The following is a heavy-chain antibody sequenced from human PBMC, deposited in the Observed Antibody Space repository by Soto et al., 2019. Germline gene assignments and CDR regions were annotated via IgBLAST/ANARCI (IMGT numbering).Heavy chain of an antibody. CDR2: INAGNGNT. J-gene: IGHJ4*02. CDR3: ARGLNGYLHYFDY. CDR1: GYTFTNYA. V-gene: IGHV1-3*01. Sequence: ASVKVSCKASGYTFTNYATHWVRQAPGQRLEWMGWINAGNGNTKYSQKFQGRVTITRDTSASTAYMELSSLRSEDTAVYYCARGLNGYLHYFDYWGQGTPVTAPQ. D-gene: IGHD5-18*01.